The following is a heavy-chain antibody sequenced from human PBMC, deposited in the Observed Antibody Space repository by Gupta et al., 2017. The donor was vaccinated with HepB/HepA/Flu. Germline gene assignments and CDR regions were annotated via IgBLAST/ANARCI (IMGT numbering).Heavy chain of an antibody. V-gene: IGHV3-13*01. CDR3: ARVRNYYPSTGFTSYYLDY. CDR1: GVTYSNYD. D-gene: IGHD3-22*01. Sequence: EVQLVESGGGLVQPGGSLRVSCAASGVTYSNYDMEWVRQSTGEGMEWVTSIGTAVDTYYPGSVKGLFTISREDAKNSLYLQMNRLRAGDTAMYDCARVRNYYPSTGFTSYYLDYWGQGTLFTVSS. J-gene: IGHJ4*02. CDR2: IGTAVDT.